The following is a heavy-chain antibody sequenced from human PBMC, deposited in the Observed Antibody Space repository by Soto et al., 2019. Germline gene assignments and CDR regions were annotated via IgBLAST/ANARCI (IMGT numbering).Heavy chain of an antibody. CDR3: ARDPPPPVLRYFRPQGYYGMDV. J-gene: IGHJ6*02. CDR1: GGTFSSYA. V-gene: IGHV1-69*13. CDR2: IIPIFGTA. D-gene: IGHD3-9*01. Sequence: ASVKVSCKASGGTFSSYAISWVRQAPGQGLEWMGGIIPIFGTANYAQKFQGRVTITADESTSTAYMELSSLRSEDTAVYYCARDPPPPVLRYFRPQGYYGMDVWGQGTTVTVSS.